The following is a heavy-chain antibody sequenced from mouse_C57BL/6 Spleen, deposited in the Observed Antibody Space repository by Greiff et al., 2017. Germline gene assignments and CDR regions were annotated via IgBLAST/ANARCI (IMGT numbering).Heavy chain of an antibody. CDR3: ARLVDY. CDR1: GFTFSDYG. D-gene: IGHD6-2*01. J-gene: IGHJ2*01. Sequence: EVQVVESGGGLVKPGGSLKLSCAASGFTFSDYGMHWVRQAPEKGLEWVAYISSGSSTIYYAYTVKGRFTISRDNAKNTLFLQMTSLRSEDTAMYYCARLVDYWGQGTTLTVSS. CDR2: ISSGSSTI. V-gene: IGHV5-17*01.